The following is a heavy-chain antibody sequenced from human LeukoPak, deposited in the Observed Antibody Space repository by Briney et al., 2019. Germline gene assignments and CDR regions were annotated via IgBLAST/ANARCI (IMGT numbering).Heavy chain of an antibody. D-gene: IGHD6-6*01. J-gene: IGHJ4*02. CDR3: TRGARERGFDY. V-gene: IGHV3-74*01. CDR1: TTFSKYW. Sequence: PGGSLRLSCTRSTTFSKYWMHWVRPAPGKGLEWVSRINTDGTTTNYADSVKGRFTISRDNAGNMVYLQMNSLRVGDTAVYYCTRGARERGFDYWGQGTLVTVSS. CDR2: INTDGTTT.